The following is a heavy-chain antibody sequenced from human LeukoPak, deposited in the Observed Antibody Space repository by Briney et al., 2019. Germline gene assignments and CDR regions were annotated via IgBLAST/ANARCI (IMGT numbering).Heavy chain of an antibody. Sequence: SETLSLTCTVSGGSISSYYWSWIRQPPGKGLEWIGYIYYSGSTNYNPSLKSRDTISVDTSKNQFSLKLSSVTAADTAVYYCARAEGSGSYYNSHYYYYMDVWGKGTTVTISS. CDR2: IYYSGST. J-gene: IGHJ6*03. CDR1: GGSISSYY. CDR3: ARAEGSGSYYNSHYYYYMDV. V-gene: IGHV4-59*01. D-gene: IGHD3-10*01.